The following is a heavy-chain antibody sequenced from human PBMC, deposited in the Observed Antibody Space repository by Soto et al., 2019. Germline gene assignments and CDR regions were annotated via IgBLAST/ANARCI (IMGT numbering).Heavy chain of an antibody. J-gene: IGHJ6*03. CDR3: ARDTYGSTSYNYHMDV. D-gene: IGHD2-2*01. CDR1: GYTFTSYG. CDR2: ISAYNGNT. Sequence: ASVKVSCKASGYTFTSYGISWVRQAPGQGLEWMGRISAYNGNTNYAQKLQGRVTMTTDTSTSAAYMELRSLRSDDTAVYYCARDTYGSTSYNYHMDVWGKGTTVTVSS. V-gene: IGHV1-18*01.